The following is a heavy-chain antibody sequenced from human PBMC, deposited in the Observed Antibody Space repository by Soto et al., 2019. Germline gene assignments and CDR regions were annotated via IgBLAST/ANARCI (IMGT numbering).Heavy chain of an antibody. D-gene: IGHD5-18*01. CDR1: GGSISSGDYY. J-gene: IGHJ4*02. V-gene: IGHV4-30-4*01. CDR3: ASNRYGYTFYDY. CDR2: IYYSGST. Sequence: QVQLQESGPGLVKPSQTLSLTCTVSGGSISSGDYYWSWIRQPPGKGLEWIGYIYYSGSTYYNPSPTRRVTASADTPKNQSPLKLSSLTAADTAVSYCASNRYGYTFYDYWGQGTLVTVSS.